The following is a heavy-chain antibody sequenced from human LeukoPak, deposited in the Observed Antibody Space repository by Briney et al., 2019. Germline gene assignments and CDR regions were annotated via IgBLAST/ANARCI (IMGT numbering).Heavy chain of an antibody. J-gene: IGHJ1*01. CDR3: ARGGWYPESFQH. V-gene: IGHV4-59*01. CDR2: IYYSGST. Sequence: SETLSLTCTVSGGSISSYYWNWIRQPPGKGLEWIGYIYYSGSTNYNPSLKSRVTISVDASKNQFSLKLSSVTAADTAVYYCARGGWYPESFQHWGQGALVTVSS. D-gene: IGHD6-19*01. CDR1: GGSISSYY.